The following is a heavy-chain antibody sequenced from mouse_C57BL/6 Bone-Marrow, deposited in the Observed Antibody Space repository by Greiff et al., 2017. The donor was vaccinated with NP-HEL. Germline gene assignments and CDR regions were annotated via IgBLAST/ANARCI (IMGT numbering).Heavy chain of an antibody. J-gene: IGHJ4*01. CDR1: GFTFSDYY. CDR3: AREGGLRRRTYAMDY. Sequence: EVKVEESEGGLVQPGSSMKLSCTTSGFTFSDYYMAWVRQVPEKGLDWVANINYDGSSTYYLDSLKSRFLISRDNAKNILYLQMSSLKSEDTATYYCAREGGLRRRTYAMDYWGQGTSVTVSS. D-gene: IGHD2-4*01. CDR2: INYDGSST. V-gene: IGHV5-16*01.